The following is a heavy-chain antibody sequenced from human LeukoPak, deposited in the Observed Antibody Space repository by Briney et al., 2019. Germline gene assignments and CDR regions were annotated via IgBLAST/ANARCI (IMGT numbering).Heavy chain of an antibody. Sequence: GGSLRLSCAASGFTFSSYAMSWLREAPGKALEWVSALSDSGGSTYYADPVKGRFTISRDNSKNTLYLEMTSLRAEVTAVYFCASSNAISSYGYVFGVFDYWGQGTLVTVSS. D-gene: IGHD4-11*01. CDR2: LSDSGGST. CDR1: GFTFSSYA. J-gene: IGHJ4*02. V-gene: IGHV3-23*01. CDR3: ASSNAISSYGYVFGVFDY.